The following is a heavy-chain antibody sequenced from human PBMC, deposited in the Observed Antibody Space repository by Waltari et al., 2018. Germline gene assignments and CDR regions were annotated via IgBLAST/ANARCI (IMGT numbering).Heavy chain of an antibody. J-gene: IGHJ4*02. V-gene: IGHV3-33*01. CDR1: GFTFRSYG. D-gene: IGHD3-10*01. CDR2: IWYDGTNK. CDR3: ARDYRITMVRGVIRY. Sequence: QVQLVESGGGVVQPGRSLRLSCAASGFTFRSYGMHWVRRAPGQGLEWVAVIWYDGTNKYYADSVKGRFTISRDNSKNTVYLQMNCLRAEDTAVHYCARDYRITMVRGVIRYWGQGTLVTVSS.